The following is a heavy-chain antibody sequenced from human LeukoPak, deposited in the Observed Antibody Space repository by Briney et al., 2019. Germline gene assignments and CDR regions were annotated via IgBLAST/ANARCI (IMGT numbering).Heavy chain of an antibody. CDR2: IYYSGST. J-gene: IGHJ3*02. CDR1: GGSITNNW. V-gene: IGHV4-59*01. D-gene: IGHD5-18*01. Sequence: SGTLSLTCGVTGGSITNNWWTWVRQPPGKGLEWIGYIYYSGSTNYNPSLKSRVTISVDTSKNQFSLKLSSVTAADTAVYYCARGSWIQLWLLGDDAFDIWGQGTMVTVSS. CDR3: ARGSWIQLWLLGDDAFDI.